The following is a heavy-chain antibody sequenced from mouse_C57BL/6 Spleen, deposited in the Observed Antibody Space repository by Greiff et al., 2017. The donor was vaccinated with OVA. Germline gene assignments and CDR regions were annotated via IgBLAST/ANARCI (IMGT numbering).Heavy chain of an antibody. V-gene: IGHV3-6*01. CDR2: ISYDGSN. Sequence: DVKLQESGPGLVKPSQSLSLTCSVTGYSITSGYYWNWIRQFPGNKLEWMGYISYDGSNNYNPSLKNRISITRDTSKNQFFLKLNSVTTEDTATYYCARDKEDYAMDYWGQGTSVTVSS. J-gene: IGHJ4*01. CDR3: ARDKEDYAMDY. CDR1: GYSITSGYY.